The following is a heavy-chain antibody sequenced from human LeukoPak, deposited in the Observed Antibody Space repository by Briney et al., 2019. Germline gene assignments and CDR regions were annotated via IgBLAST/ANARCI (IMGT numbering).Heavy chain of an antibody. CDR2: ISGSGGST. CDR1: GSTFSSYA. Sequence: GGSLRLSCAASGSTFSSYAVSWVRQAPGKGLEWVSAISGSGGSTYYADSVKGRFTISRDNSKNTLYLQMNSLRAEDTAVYYCAKGSPWYGSLPEWFDPWGQGTLVTVSS. D-gene: IGHD6-13*01. J-gene: IGHJ5*02. V-gene: IGHV3-23*01. CDR3: AKGSPWYGSLPEWFDP.